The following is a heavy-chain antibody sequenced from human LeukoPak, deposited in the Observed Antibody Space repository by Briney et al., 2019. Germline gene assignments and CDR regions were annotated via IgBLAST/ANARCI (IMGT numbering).Heavy chain of an antibody. CDR2: ITAPGTT. Sequence: GGSLRLSCEASGFNFNHYGMNWARQAPGMGLEWVSGITAPGTTYYADSVKGRFTISRDNSKNTVYLQMNSLTAEDTATYFCARDLHWLAFDFWGQGSLVTVSS. CDR1: GFNFNHYG. D-gene: IGHD6-19*01. J-gene: IGHJ4*02. CDR3: ARDLHWLAFDF. V-gene: IGHV3-23*01.